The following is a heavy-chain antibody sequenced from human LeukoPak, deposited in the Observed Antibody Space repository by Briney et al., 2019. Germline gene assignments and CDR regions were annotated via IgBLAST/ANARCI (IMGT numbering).Heavy chain of an antibody. D-gene: IGHD6-19*01. CDR2: IYYSGST. Sequence: PSETLSLTCTVSGGSISSYYWSWIRQPPGKGLEGIGYIYYSGSTNYNPSLKSRVTISVDTSKNQFSLKLSSVTAADTAVYYCARDSYSSGWYVVPYFDYWGQGTLVTVSS. J-gene: IGHJ4*02. CDR1: GGSISSYY. CDR3: ARDSYSSGWYVVPYFDY. V-gene: IGHV4-59*01.